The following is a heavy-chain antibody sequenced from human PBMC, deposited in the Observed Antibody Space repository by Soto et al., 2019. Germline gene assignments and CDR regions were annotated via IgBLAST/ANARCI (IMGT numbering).Heavy chain of an antibody. CDR3: ARGGYYDSSGSRNYHYYGMDA. CDR2: ISPYDDNT. Sequence: QVQLVQSGSEVKKPGASVKVSCKASGYSFNSYGISWVRQAPGQGLEWLGWISPYDDNTKYAQSLQGRVTMTTDTSTRAGYMELRSLRSDDTAVYYCARGGYYDSSGSRNYHYYGMDAWGQGTTVTVS. V-gene: IGHV1-18*01. D-gene: IGHD3-22*01. J-gene: IGHJ6*02. CDR1: GYSFNSYG.